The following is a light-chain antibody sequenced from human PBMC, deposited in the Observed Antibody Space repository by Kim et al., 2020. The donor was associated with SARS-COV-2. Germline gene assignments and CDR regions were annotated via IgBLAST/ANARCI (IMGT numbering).Light chain of an antibody. V-gene: IGLV2-14*03. J-gene: IGLJ2*01. Sequence: GQSITISCTGTSSDVGGYNYVSWYQQHPGKAPKLMIYDVSNWPSGVSNRFSGSKSGNTASLTISGLQAEDEADYYCSSFTGSSTLLFGGGTQLTVL. CDR1: SSDVGGYNY. CDR2: DVS. CDR3: SSFTGSSTLL.